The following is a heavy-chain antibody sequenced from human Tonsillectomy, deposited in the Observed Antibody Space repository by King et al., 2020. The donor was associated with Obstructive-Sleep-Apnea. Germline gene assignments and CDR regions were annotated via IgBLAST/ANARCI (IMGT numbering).Heavy chain of an antibody. Sequence: VQLQESGPGLVKPSETLSLTCSVSGGSISNYYWSWIRQPPGKELEWIGYISYSGSTNYNPSLKSRVTMSVDTSKNQFSLRLSSVTAADTAVYYCARNLAYDILPAASFDYWGQGTLVTVSS. CDR3: ARNLAYDILPAASFDY. J-gene: IGHJ4*02. CDR1: GGSISNYY. D-gene: IGHD2-2*01. CDR2: ISYSGST. V-gene: IGHV4-59*08.